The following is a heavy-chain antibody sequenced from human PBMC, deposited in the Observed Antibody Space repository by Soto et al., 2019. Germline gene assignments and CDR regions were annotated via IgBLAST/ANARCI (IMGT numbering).Heavy chain of an antibody. CDR3: AKGWIEIAAAENDAFDI. CDR1: GFTFSSYA. J-gene: IGHJ3*02. CDR2: ISGSGGST. V-gene: IGHV3-23*01. D-gene: IGHD6-13*01. Sequence: GGSLRLSCAASGFTFSSYAMSWVRQAPGKGLEWVSAISGSGGSTYYADSVKGRSTISRDNSKNTLYLQMNSLRAEDTAVYYCAKGWIEIAAAENDAFDIWGQGTMVTVSS.